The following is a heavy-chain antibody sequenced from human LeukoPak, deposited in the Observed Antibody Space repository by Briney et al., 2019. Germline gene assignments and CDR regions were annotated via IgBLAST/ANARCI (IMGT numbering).Heavy chain of an antibody. V-gene: IGHV4-30-2*01. CDR2: IYHSGST. D-gene: IGHD1-26*01. CDR3: AREGPYSGSSFDY. CDR1: GGSISSGGYY. J-gene: IGHJ4*02. Sequence: SETLSLTCTVSGGSISSGGYYWSWIRQPPGKGLEWIGYIYHSGSTYYNPSLKSRVTISVDRSKNQFSLKLSSVTAADTAVYYCAREGPYSGSSFDYWGQGTLVTVSS.